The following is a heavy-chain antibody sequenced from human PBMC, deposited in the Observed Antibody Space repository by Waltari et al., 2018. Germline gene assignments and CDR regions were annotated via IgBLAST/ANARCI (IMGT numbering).Heavy chain of an antibody. CDR1: GFTLEAYA. CDR2: ITWNSNNI. V-gene: IGHV3-9*01. CDR3: AKGHSGSYGLDY. Sequence: EIQLVESGGGLAQPGRSLRLSCAASGFTLEAYAMHWVRQTPGKGLEWVSGITWNSNNIGYADSVKGRFTISRDNAKKSLYLQMNSLRTEDTALYYCAKGHSGSYGLDYWGQGTPVTVSS. J-gene: IGHJ4*02. D-gene: IGHD1-26*01.